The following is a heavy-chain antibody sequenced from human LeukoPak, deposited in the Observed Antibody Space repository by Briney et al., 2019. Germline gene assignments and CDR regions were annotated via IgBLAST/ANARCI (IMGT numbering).Heavy chain of an antibody. Sequence: GGSLRLSCTASGFTFGDYAMSWVRQAPGKGLGWVGFIRSKAYGGTTEYAASVKGRFTISRDDSKSIAYLQMNSLKTEDTAVYYCTRSVSAARYCSGGSCKTNYMDVWGKGTTVTVSS. D-gene: IGHD2-15*01. CDR1: GFTFGDYA. CDR3: TRSVSAARYCSGGSCKTNYMDV. CDR2: IRSKAYGGTT. V-gene: IGHV3-49*04. J-gene: IGHJ6*03.